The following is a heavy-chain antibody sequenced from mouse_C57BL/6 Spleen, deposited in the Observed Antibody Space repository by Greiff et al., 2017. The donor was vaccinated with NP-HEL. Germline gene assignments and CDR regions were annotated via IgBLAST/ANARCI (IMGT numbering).Heavy chain of an antibody. Sequence: QVQLKQPGAELVMPGASVKLSCKASGYTFTSYWMHWVKQRPGQGLEWIGEIDPSDSYTNYNQKFKGKSTLTVDKSSSTAYMQLSSLTSEDSAVYYCARSKSGFAYWGQGTLVTVSA. J-gene: IGHJ3*01. V-gene: IGHV1-69*01. CDR1: GYTFTSYW. CDR2: IDPSDSYT. CDR3: ARSKSGFAY.